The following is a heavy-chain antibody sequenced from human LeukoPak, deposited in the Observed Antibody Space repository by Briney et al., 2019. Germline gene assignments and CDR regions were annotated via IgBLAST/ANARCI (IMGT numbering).Heavy chain of an antibody. Sequence: RGSLRLSCAASGFTFSSYGMHWVRQAPGKGLEWVAFIRYDGSNKYYADSVKGRFTISRDNSKNTLYLQMNSLRAEDTAVYYCARVVVTAIDGHFDYWGQGTLVTVSS. V-gene: IGHV3-30*02. CDR2: IRYDGSNK. J-gene: IGHJ4*02. D-gene: IGHD2-21*02. CDR1: GFTFSSYG. CDR3: ARVVVTAIDGHFDY.